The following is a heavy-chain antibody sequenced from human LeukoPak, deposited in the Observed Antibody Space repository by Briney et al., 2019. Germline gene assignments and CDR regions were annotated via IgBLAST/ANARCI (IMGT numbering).Heavy chain of an antibody. J-gene: IGHJ4*02. CDR1: GFTFSSYA. V-gene: IGHV3-30-3*01. Sequence: GGSLRLSCAASGFTFSSYAMHWVRQAPGKGLEWVAVISYDGSNKYYADSVKGRFTISRDNSKNTLYLQMNSLRAEDTAVYYCARAGGAAAGPFDYWGQGTLVTVSS. CDR2: ISYDGSNK. CDR3: ARAGGAAAGPFDY. D-gene: IGHD6-13*01.